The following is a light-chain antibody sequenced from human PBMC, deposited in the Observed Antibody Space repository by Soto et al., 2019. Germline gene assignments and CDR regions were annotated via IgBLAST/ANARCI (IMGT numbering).Light chain of an antibody. J-gene: IGLJ3*02. CDR2: DVT. V-gene: IGLV2-14*01. CDR3: SSYTTSTTRV. CDR1: DYDVGVYNY. Sequence: QSVLTQPVSVSGSPGQSITISCTGTDYDVGVYNYVSWYQQHPGKAPKLIIYDVTNRPSGVSNRFSGSKSGNTASLTISGLQAEDEADYYCSSYTTSTTRVFGGGTKVTVL.